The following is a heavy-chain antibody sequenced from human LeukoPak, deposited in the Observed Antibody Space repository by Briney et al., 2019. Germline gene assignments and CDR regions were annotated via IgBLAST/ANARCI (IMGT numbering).Heavy chain of an antibody. J-gene: IGHJ4*02. Sequence: GASVKVSCKASGYTFTSYGISWVRQAPGQGLEWMGWISAYNGNTNYAQKLQGGVTMTTDTSTSTAYMELRSLRSDDTAVYYCARDLTSLSGYSYGYFVYWGQGTLVTVSS. CDR2: ISAYNGNT. D-gene: IGHD5-18*01. CDR3: ARDLTSLSGYSYGYFVY. CDR1: GYTFTSYG. V-gene: IGHV1-18*01.